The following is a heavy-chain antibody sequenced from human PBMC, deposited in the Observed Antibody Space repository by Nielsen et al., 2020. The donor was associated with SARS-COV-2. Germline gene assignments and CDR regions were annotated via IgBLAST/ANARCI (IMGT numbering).Heavy chain of an antibody. Sequence: GESLKISCAASGFTFSDYYMSWIRQAPGKGLEWVSYISSSSSYTNYADSVKGRFTISRDNAKNSLYLQMNSLRAEDTAVYYCARSRVSSSWYRSDYWGQGTLVTVSS. V-gene: IGHV3-11*03. J-gene: IGHJ4*02. D-gene: IGHD6-13*01. CDR1: GFTFSDYY. CDR2: ISSSSSYT. CDR3: ARSRVSSSWYRSDY.